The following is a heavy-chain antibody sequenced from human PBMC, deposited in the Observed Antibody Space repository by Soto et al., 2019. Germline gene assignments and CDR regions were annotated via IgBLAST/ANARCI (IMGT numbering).Heavy chain of an antibody. Sequence: EVQLVESGGGLVKPGGSLRLSCAGSGFSFSVYSMNWVRQAPGKALEWVSSLTSSSSHTYYADSVKGRFTISRDNAKNLLYLQIDSLRDEDSAVYYCGRVASSSSWTPDYLGQGTLVTVSS. D-gene: IGHD2-2*01. CDR3: GRVASSSSWTPDY. CDR2: LTSSSSHT. V-gene: IGHV3-21*02. J-gene: IGHJ4*02. CDR1: GFSFSVYS.